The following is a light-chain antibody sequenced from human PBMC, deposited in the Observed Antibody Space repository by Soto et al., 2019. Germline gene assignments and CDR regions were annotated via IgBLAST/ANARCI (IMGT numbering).Light chain of an antibody. CDR3: QQYSSYPWT. CDR1: QSINIW. CDR2: KES. V-gene: IGKV1-5*03. Sequence: DIQMTQSPSTLSASVGDRVTITCRASQSINIWLAWFQQKPGKAPKFMIYKESSLESGVPSRFSGSGSGTEFTLTISSLEPDDFATYYCQQYSSYPWTFGQGTRVEIK. J-gene: IGKJ1*01.